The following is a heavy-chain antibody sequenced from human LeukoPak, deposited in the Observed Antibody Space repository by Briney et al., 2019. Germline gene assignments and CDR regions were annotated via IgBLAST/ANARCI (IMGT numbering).Heavy chain of an antibody. CDR2: ISYDGSNK. J-gene: IGHJ4*02. CDR1: GFTFSSYA. Sequence: PGRSLRLSCAASGFTFSSYAMHWVRQAPGKGLEWVAVISYDGSNKYYADSVKGRFTISRDNSKNTLYLQMNSLRAEDTAVYYCARSRKVDYWGQGTLVTVSS. V-gene: IGHV3-30*01. CDR3: ARSRKVDY.